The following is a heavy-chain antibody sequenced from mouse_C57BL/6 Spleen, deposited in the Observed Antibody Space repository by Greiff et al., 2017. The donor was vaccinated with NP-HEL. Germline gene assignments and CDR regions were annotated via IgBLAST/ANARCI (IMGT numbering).Heavy chain of an antibody. Sequence: EVQLVESGGDLVKPGGSLKLSCAASGFTFSSYGMSWVRQTPDKRLEWVATISSGGSYTYYPDSVKGRFTISRDNAKNTLYLQMSSLKSEDTAMYYCAREDGNPSMDYWGQGTSVTVSS. J-gene: IGHJ4*01. D-gene: IGHD2-1*01. CDR1: GFTFSSYG. V-gene: IGHV5-6*01. CDR3: AREDGNPSMDY. CDR2: ISSGGSYT.